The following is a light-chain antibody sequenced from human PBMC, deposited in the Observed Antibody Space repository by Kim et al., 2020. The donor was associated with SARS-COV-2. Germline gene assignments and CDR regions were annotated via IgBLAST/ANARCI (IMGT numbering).Light chain of an antibody. CDR1: QSILYSSNNYNY. V-gene: IGKV4-1*01. CDR2: WAS. J-gene: IGKJ1*01. CDR3: QQHYSTPWT. Sequence: ATINCKSSQSILYSSNNYNYLAWYQHRPGQPPKLLIYWASTRESGVPDRFSGSASGTDFTLTISSLQAEDAAVYYCQQHYSTPWTFGQGTKVDIK.